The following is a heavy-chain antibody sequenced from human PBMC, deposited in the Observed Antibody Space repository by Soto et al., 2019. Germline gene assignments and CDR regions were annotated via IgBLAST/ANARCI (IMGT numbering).Heavy chain of an antibody. V-gene: IGHV2-26*01. D-gene: IGHD6-19*01. Sequence: QVTLKESGPVLVKPTETLTLRCTVSGLSITDSEMGVSWIRQPPGQPLEWLAHIDSSGEKSYRTFLKSRLAIHKDPSKSQIVLTMTNMDPADTATYYCARRRLAVAVSPWFDPWGQGIPVTVSS. CDR1: GLSITDSEMG. CDR3: ARRRLAVAVSPWFDP. J-gene: IGHJ5*02. CDR2: IDSSGEK.